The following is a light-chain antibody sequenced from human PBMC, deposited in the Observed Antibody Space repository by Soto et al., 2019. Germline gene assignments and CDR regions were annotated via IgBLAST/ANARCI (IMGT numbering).Light chain of an antibody. CDR1: SGSVSTSYY. J-gene: IGLJ3*02. CDR3: VLYMGSGISL. CDR2: NIN. Sequence: QTVVTQEPSFSVSPGGTVTLTCGLSSGSVSTSYYPSWYQQTPGQAPCTLIYNINSRSSGVPDRFSGSILGNKAALTITGAQADDESDYYCVLYMGSGISLFGGGTKVTVL. V-gene: IGLV8-61*01.